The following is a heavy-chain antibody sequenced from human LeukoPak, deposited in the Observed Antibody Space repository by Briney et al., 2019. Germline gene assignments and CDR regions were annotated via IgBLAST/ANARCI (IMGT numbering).Heavy chain of an antibody. CDR2: TYYRSKWYN. V-gene: IGHV6-1*01. CDR1: GDSVSSNSAA. J-gene: IGHJ4*02. Sequence: SQTLSLTCAISGDSVSSNSAAWNWIRQSPSRGLEWLGRTYYRSKWYNDYAVSVKSRITINPDTSKNQFSLQLNSVTPEDTAVYYYARGSVATISRVFDYWGQGTLVTVSS. D-gene: IGHD5-12*01. CDR3: ARGSVATISRVFDY.